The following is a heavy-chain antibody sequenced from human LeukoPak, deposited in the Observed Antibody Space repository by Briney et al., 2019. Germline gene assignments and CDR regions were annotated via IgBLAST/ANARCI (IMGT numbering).Heavy chain of an antibody. CDR3: TTHHYDFWSDYQGVFDY. D-gene: IGHD3-3*01. V-gene: IGHV3-15*01. J-gene: IGHJ4*02. Sequence: KSGGSLRLSCGGSGFTFSNAWMSWVRQAPGKGLEWVARIKSKSDGGTTDYAAPVKGRFTISRDDSKNTMYLQMNSLKTEDTAVYYCTTHHYDFWSDYQGVFDYWGQGTLVTVAS. CDR2: IKSKSDGGTT. CDR1: GFTFSNAW.